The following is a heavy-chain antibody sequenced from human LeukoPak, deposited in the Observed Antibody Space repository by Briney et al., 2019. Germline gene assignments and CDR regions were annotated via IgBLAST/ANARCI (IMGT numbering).Heavy chain of an antibody. CDR3: AKDRISGDPRFFDL. CDR1: GFTFSTYA. D-gene: IGHD3-3*01. V-gene: IGHV3-23*01. Sequence: GGSLRLSCAASGFTFSTYATSWVRQAPGKGLEWVSAISDGGTYYADSLKGRFTLSRDSSKNTLYLQMNSLRAEDTALYYCAKDRISGDPRFFDLWGRGTLVTVSS. CDR2: ISDGGT. J-gene: IGHJ2*01.